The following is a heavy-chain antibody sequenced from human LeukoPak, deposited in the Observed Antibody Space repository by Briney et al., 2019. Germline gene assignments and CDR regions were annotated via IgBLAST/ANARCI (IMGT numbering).Heavy chain of an antibody. D-gene: IGHD1-26*01. CDR2: INQDGSVV. Sequence: PGGSLTLSCAASGLTFSDSWMSGLRQTPGKGLEGVPNINQDGSVVNYGEPVKGRIPISRDNPKRSLYLQMGSLRVEDTAVYYCARDPGWSQFDYWGQGTLVTVSS. V-gene: IGHV3-7*01. J-gene: IGHJ4*02. CDR1: GLTFSDSW. CDR3: ARDPGWSQFDY.